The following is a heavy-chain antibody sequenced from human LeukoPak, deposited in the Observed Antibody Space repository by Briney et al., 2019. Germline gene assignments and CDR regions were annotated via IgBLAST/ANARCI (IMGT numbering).Heavy chain of an antibody. CDR1: GYTFTSYG. D-gene: IGHD3-3*02. J-gene: IGHJ4*02. CDR3: ASHIWSGYPNHFDY. CDR2: ISAYNGNT. Sequence: ASVKVSCKASGYTFTSYGISWVRQAPGQGLEWMGWISAYNGNTNYAQKLQGRVTMTTDTSTSTAYMELSSLRSEDTAVYYCASHIWSGYPNHFDYWGQGTLVTVSS. V-gene: IGHV1-18*01.